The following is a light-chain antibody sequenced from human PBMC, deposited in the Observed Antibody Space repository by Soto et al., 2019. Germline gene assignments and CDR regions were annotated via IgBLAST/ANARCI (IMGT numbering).Light chain of an antibody. CDR1: LSISSD. CDR2: GAS. CDR3: QQSYTTPRT. Sequence: DIQMTQSPSSLSASVGDRVTITCRASLSISSDLNWYQQKPGKAPKVLIFGASSLQSGVPSRFSGSGSGTDFTLTISSLQPEDSATYYCQQSYTTPRTFGQGNKLEIK. J-gene: IGKJ2*01. V-gene: IGKV1-39*01.